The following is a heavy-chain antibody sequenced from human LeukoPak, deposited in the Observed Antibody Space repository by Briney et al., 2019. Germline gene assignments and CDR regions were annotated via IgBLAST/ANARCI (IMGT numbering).Heavy chain of an antibody. V-gene: IGHV3-7*01. J-gene: IGHJ4*02. CDR2: IKQDGSEK. CDR1: GFTFSSYW. D-gene: IGHD3-22*01. CDR3: ARRPAYYYDSTGYYLDY. Sequence: GGSLRLSCAGSGFTFSSYWMSWVRQAPGKGLEWVANIKQDGSEKYYVDSVKGRFSISRDNTKNSLYLQMNSLRAEDTAVYYCARRPAYYYDSTGYYLDYWGQGTLVTVSS.